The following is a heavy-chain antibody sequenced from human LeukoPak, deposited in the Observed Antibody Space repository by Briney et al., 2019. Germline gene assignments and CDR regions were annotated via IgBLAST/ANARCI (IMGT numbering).Heavy chain of an antibody. D-gene: IGHD3-10*02. V-gene: IGHV1-2*06. J-gene: IGHJ6*03. CDR1: GYTFTGYY. Sequence: GASVKVSCKASGYTFTGYYMHWVRQAPGQGLEWMGRINPNSGGTNYAQKFQGRVTMTRDTSISTAYMELSRLRSGDTAVYYCARDRVFGELNYYYMDVWGKGTTVTVSS. CDR3: ARDRVFGELNYYYMDV. CDR2: INPNSGGT.